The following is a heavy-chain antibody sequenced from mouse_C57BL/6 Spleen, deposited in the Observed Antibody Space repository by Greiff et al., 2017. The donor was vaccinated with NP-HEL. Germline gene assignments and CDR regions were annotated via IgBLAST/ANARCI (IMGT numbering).Heavy chain of an antibody. V-gene: IGHV5-4*03. D-gene: IGHD1-1*01. J-gene: IGHJ1*03. CDR3: ARGYGSYVYFDV. Sequence: EVKLMESGGGLVKPGGSLKLSCAASGFTFSSYAMSWVRQTPEKRLEWVATISDGGSYTYYPDNVKGRFTISRDNAKNNLYLQMSHLKSEDTAMYYCARGYGSYVYFDVWGTGTTVTVAS. CDR1: GFTFSSYA. CDR2: ISDGGSYT.